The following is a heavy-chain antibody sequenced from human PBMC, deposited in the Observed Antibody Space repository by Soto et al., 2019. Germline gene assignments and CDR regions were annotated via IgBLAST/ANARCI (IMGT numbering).Heavy chain of an antibody. Sequence: CRRLCWAASGFSVIRYGMHGIRQTPGRGLHWVGVIWYDATNKDYAQSVKGRFTISRDNSKNMLYLQMNSLSADDTAVSYCASSINWGTGPLVTASS. CDR1: GFSVIRYG. CDR3: ASSIN. CDR2: IWYDATNK. J-gene: IGHJ4*02. V-gene: IGHV3-33*03.